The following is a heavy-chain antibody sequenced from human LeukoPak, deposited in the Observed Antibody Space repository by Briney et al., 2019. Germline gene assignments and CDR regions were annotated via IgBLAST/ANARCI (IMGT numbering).Heavy chain of an antibody. CDR2: IKSKTDGGTT. J-gene: IGHJ4*02. V-gene: IGHV3-15*01. Sequence: GGSLRLSCAASGFTFSNAWMSWVRQAPGKGLEWVGRIKSKTDGGTTDYAAPVKGRFTISRDDSKNTLYLQMNSLKTEDAAVYYCTTAPGYYDYVWGSYQEYWGRGTLVTVSS. D-gene: IGHD3-16*02. CDR3: TTAPGYYDYVWGSYQEY. CDR1: GFTFSNAW.